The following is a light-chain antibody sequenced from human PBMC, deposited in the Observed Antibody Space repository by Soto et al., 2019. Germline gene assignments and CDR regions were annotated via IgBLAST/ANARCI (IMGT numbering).Light chain of an antibody. Sequence: VLTQPPSVSGAPGQSVTISCTGSSSNIGAGYDVHWYQQLPGTAPKLLIYGNSNRPSGVPDRFSGSKSGTSASLAITGLQAEDEADYYCQSYDSSLSGYVFGTGTKVTVL. J-gene: IGLJ1*01. CDR2: GNS. CDR1: SSNIGAGYD. V-gene: IGLV1-40*01. CDR3: QSYDSSLSGYV.